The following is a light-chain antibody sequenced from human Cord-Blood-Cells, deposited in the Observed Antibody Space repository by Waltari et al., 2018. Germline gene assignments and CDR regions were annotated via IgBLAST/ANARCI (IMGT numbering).Light chain of an antibody. CDR3: QQYNSFPFT. J-gene: IGKJ3*01. CDR1: QSISSW. CDR2: DAS. Sequence: SVGDRVTITCRASQSISSWLAWYQQKPGKAPKLLIYDASSLESGVPSRFSGSGSGTEFTLTISSLQPDDFATYYCQQYNSFPFTFGPGTKVDIK. V-gene: IGKV1-5*01.